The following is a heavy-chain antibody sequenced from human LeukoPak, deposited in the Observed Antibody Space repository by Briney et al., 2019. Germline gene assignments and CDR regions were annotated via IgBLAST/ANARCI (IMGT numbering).Heavy chain of an antibody. CDR1: GFPFSSYA. Sequence: GXSLRLSCAASGFPFSSYAMGWVRQAPRKGLEWVSAITASRGGTYYADSVKGGFTISRDNSKNTLYLQINSLRAEDAAVYYCAKIRFYYDSSFDYWYFDLWGRGTLVTVSS. V-gene: IGHV3-23*01. J-gene: IGHJ2*01. CDR3: AKIRFYYDSSFDYWYFDL. CDR2: ITASRGGT. D-gene: IGHD3-22*01.